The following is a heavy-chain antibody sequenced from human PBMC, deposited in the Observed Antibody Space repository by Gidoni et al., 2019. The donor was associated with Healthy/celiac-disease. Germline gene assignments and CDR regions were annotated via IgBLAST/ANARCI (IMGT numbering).Heavy chain of an antibody. J-gene: IGHJ6*02. CDR3: ARGRASRGMDV. V-gene: IGHV4-34*01. Sequence: QVQLQQWGAGLLKPPETLSLTRAVYGGSFSGYYWSWIRQPPGKGLEWIGEINHSGSTNYNPSLKSRVTISVDTSKNQFSLKLSSVTAADTAVYYCARGRASRGMDVWGQGTTVTVSS. CDR2: INHSGST. CDR1: GGSFSGYY.